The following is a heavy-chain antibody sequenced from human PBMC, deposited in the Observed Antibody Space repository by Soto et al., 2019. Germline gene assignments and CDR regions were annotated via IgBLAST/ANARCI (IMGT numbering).Heavy chain of an antibody. CDR3: VRDLTYPFYLDS. V-gene: IGHV1-2*02. CDR2: INPYSGGT. CDR1: GYTFTDYF. J-gene: IGHJ4*02. Sequence: ASVTVSCQASGYTFTDYFIHWVRQATGQGLEWMGCINPYSGGTNSAQNFQGRVTMTRDTSISTAYMELTSLRSDDTAVYYCVRDLTYPFYLDSWGQGTLVTVSS.